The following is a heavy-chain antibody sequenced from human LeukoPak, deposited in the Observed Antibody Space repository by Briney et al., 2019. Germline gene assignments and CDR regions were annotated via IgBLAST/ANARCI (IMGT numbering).Heavy chain of an antibody. J-gene: IGHJ4*02. CDR2: ISGRGGST. CDR1: GFTFSSKP. V-gene: IGHV3-23*01. D-gene: IGHD2-21*02. CDR3: AKARGVVTATKISTIDY. Sequence: GGSLRHSCAAPGFTFSSKPWSWVRQAPGKGLEWVSAISGRGGSTYYADTVKGRFTISRDNSKNTLYLQMNSLRAEDTAVYYCAKARGVVTATKISTIDYWGQGTLVTVSS.